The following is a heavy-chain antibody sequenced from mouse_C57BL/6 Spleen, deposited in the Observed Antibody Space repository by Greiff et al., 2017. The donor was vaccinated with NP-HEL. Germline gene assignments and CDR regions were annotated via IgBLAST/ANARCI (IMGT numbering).Heavy chain of an antibody. Sequence: DVMLVESGEGLVKPGGSLKLSCAASGFTFSSYAMSWVRQTPEKRLEWVAYISSGGDYIYYADTVKGRFTISRDNARNTLYLQMSSLKSEDTAMYYCTREGWLSGYFDYWGQGTTLTVSS. J-gene: IGHJ2*01. V-gene: IGHV5-9-1*02. CDR1: GFTFSSYA. CDR3: TREGWLSGYFDY. CDR2: ISSGGDYI. D-gene: IGHD2-3*01.